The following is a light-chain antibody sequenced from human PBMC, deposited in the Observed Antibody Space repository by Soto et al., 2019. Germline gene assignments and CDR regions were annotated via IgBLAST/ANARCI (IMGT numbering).Light chain of an antibody. CDR1: QSIDNL. CDR2: DAS. V-gene: IGKV1-5*01. Sequence: DIRMTQSPSTLCASVGDRVTITCRASQSIDNLLAWYQQKPGKAPKLLIYDASGLESGVPSRFSGSGSGTEFTLTISSLQPDDFATYYCEHYYSYTPDAFGQGTKLEIK. J-gene: IGKJ2*01. CDR3: EHYYSYTPDA.